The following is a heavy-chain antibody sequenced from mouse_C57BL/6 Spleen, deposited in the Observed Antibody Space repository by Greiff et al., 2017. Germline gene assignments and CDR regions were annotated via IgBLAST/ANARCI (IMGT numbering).Heavy chain of an antibody. CDR1: GFTFSDYY. Sequence: LQESGGGLVQPGGSLKLSCAASGFTFSDYYMSWVRQTPEKRLEWVAYISNGGGSTYYPDTVKGRFTISRDNAKNTLYLQMSRLKSEDTAMYYCARQGLMDYWGQGTSVTVSS. V-gene: IGHV5-12*01. CDR3: ARQGLMDY. J-gene: IGHJ4*01. CDR2: ISNGGGST.